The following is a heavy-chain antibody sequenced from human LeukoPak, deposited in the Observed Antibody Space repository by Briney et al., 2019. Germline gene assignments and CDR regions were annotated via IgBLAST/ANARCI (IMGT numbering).Heavy chain of an antibody. V-gene: IGHV3-23*01. CDR2: IGSSGGST. Sequence: GGSLRLSCAASGFTFSNYAMNWVRQAPGKGLEWVSTIGSSGGSTYYADSVKGRFTISRDNSKNTLYLQMNSLRAEDTALYYCARGILGPKDRAYFDFWGQGTLVAVSS. CDR3: ARGILGPKDRAYFDF. J-gene: IGHJ4*02. CDR1: GFTFSNYA.